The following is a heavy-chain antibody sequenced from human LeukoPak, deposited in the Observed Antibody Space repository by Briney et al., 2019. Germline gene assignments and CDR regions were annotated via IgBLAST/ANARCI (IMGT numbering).Heavy chain of an antibody. CDR2: ISYDGSDK. J-gene: IGHJ4*02. D-gene: IGHD1-26*01. V-gene: IGHV3-30-3*01. Sequence: GGSLRLSCAASGFTFSNYAMHWVRQAPGKGLEWVAVISYDGSDKYYADSVKGRFTISRDNSKNTLYLQMNSLRAEDTAVYYCAREQVGATAPFDYWGQGTLVTVSS. CDR1: GFTFSNYA. CDR3: AREQVGATAPFDY.